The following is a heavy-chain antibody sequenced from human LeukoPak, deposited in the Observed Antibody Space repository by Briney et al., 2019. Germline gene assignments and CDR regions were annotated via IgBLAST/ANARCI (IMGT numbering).Heavy chain of an antibody. Sequence: GGSLRLSCAASGFAFSSYGMSWVRQAPGKGLEWVSTISDSGGSTYYADSVKGRFTISRDNSKNTLYLQMNSLRAEDTAVYYCAKGGVGATGGDYWGQGTLVTVSS. V-gene: IGHV3-23*01. CDR1: GFAFSSYG. CDR3: AKGGVGATGGDY. CDR2: ISDSGGST. J-gene: IGHJ4*02. D-gene: IGHD1-26*01.